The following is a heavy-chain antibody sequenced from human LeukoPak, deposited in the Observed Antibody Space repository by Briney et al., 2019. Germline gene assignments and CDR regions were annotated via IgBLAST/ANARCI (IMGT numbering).Heavy chain of an antibody. D-gene: IGHD4-17*01. CDR1: GFTFSSYA. CDR2: ISGSGGST. CDR3: AKTSFGDFLHYFDY. J-gene: IGHJ4*02. V-gene: IGHV3-23*01. Sequence: GGSLRLSCAASGFTFSSYAMSWVRQAPGKGLEWVSAISGSGGSTYYADSVKGRFTISRDNPKNTLYLQMNGLGAEDTAVYYCAKTSFGDFLHYFDYWGQGTLVTVSS.